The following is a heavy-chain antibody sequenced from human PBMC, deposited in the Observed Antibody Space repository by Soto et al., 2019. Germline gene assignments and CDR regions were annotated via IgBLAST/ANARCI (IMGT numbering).Heavy chain of an antibody. J-gene: IGHJ4*02. CDR3: AKCGGSDSSAFSID. V-gene: IGHV3-23*01. D-gene: IGHD3-22*01. Sequence: EVQVLESGGGLVQPGGSLRLSCAASGFTFSSYAMNWVRQAPGKGLEWVSAISGSGGSTYYADSVKGRFTISRDNSKNTLSVEMNSLRAEDTAVYYCAKCGGSDSSAFSIDWGQGTLVTVSS. CDR2: ISGSGGST. CDR1: GFTFSSYA.